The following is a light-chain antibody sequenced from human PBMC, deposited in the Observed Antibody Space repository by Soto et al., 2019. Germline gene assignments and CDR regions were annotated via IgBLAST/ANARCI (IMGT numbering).Light chain of an antibody. CDR1: SGHSSYA. Sequence: QPVLTQSPSASASLGASVKLTCTLGSGHSSYAIAWHQQQPEKGPRYLMKLNSDGSHSKGDGIPDRFSGSSSGAERYLTISSLQSEDEADYYCQTWGTGIPPPWVFGGGTKLTVL. V-gene: IGLV4-69*01. CDR2: LNSDGSH. CDR3: QTWGTGIPPPWV. J-gene: IGLJ3*02.